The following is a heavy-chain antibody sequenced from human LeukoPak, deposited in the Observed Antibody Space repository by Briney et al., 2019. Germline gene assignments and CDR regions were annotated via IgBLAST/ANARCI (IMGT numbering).Heavy chain of an antibody. CDR3: ARVITVTAVDV. Sequence: PSETLSLTCAVYRGSFSGYYWSWIRQPPGKGLEWIGEINHSGSTNYNPSLKSRVTISVDTSKNQFSLKLSSVTAADTAVYYCARVITVTAVDVWGKGTTVTVSS. V-gene: IGHV4-34*01. CDR1: RGSFSGYY. CDR2: INHSGST. J-gene: IGHJ6*04. D-gene: IGHD4-17*01.